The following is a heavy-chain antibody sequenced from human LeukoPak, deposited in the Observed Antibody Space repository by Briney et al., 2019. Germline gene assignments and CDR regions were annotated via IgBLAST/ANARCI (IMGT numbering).Heavy chain of an antibody. CDR2: IYYSGST. V-gene: IGHV4-31*03. Sequence: SETLSLTCTVSGGSISSGGYYWSWIRQHPGKGLEWIGYIYYSGSTYYNPSLKSRVTISVDTSKNQFSLKLSSVTAADTAVYYCERVRVGADQYYFDYWGQGTLVTVSS. D-gene: IGHD1-26*01. CDR3: ERVRVGADQYYFDY. J-gene: IGHJ4*02. CDR1: GGSISSGGYY.